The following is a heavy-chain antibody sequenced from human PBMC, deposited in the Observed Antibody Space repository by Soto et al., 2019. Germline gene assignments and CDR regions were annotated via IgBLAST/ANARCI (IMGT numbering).Heavy chain of an antibody. Sequence: ASVKVSCKASGYMFTGFYLHWVRQAPGQGLEWMGWINPNNGVTTYAKNFQGRVTMTRDSSISTAYMELSSLRSDDTAVYFCAAAAIPVAGRHPDFWGQGTVVTVAS. J-gene: IGHJ4*02. V-gene: IGHV1-2*02. CDR2: INPNNGVT. D-gene: IGHD6-19*01. CDR3: AAAAIPVAGRHPDF. CDR1: GYMFTGFY.